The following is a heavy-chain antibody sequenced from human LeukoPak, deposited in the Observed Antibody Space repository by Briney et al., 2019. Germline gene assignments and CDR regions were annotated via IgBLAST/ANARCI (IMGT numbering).Heavy chain of an antibody. J-gene: IGHJ4*02. CDR2: INHSGSP. D-gene: IGHD6-13*01. V-gene: IGHV4-34*01. CDR3: ARIAGDY. CDR1: GGSISSYY. Sequence: PSETLSLTCTVSGGSISSYYWSWIRQPPGKGLEWIGEINHSGSPNYNPSLKSRVTISVDTSKNQFSLKLRSVTAADTAVYYCARIAGDYWGQGTLVTVSS.